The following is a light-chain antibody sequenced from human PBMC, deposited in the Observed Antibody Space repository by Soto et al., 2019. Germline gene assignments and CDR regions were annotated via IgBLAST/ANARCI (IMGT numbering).Light chain of an antibody. V-gene: IGLV2-14*03. CDR2: EVS. J-gene: IGLJ1*01. CDR1: SNDVCAYDF. CDR3: SSYTSSSTRV. Sequence: QSVLNHPASVSASPGQSLTISCPGTSNDVCAYDFVSRYQQHPVKALLLMIYEVSNRPAGVSYRVSGSKCVNTAALTIYGLQAEDEADYYCSSYTSSSTRVFGTGTKVT.